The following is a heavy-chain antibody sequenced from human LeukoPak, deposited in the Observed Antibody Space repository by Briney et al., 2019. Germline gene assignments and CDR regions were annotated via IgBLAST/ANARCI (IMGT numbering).Heavy chain of an antibody. CDR1: GGSISSSSYY. CDR3: ARQSDYDEVLYWFDP. D-gene: IGHD3-3*01. Sequence: SETLSLTCTVSGGSISSSSYYWGWIRQPPGKGLEWIGTIYYSGSTYYNPSLKSRVTIFVDPSKNQFSLKLSSVTAADTAVYYCARQSDYDEVLYWFDPWSQGTLVTVSS. V-gene: IGHV4-39*01. CDR2: IYYSGST. J-gene: IGHJ5*02.